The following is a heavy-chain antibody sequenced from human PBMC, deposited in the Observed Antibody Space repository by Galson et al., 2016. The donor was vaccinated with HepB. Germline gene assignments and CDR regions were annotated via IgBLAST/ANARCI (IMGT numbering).Heavy chain of an antibody. CDR2: INPDGSQT. CDR1: GFTFRTSW. V-gene: IGHV3-7*01. Sequence: LRLSCAASGFTFRTSWMSWVRQPPGKGPEWVANINPDGSQTYYVDSVKGRFNISKDNAKNSLYLRMCSLRADDTAVYYCARDPMRFAFDLWGQGTMVTVSS. CDR3: ARDPMRFAFDL. J-gene: IGHJ3*01.